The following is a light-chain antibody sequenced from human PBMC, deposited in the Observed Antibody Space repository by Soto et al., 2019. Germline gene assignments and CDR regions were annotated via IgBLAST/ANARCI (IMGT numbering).Light chain of an antibody. CDR2: GAF. Sequence: EIVMTQSPATLSVSPGETATLSCRASQSVSYNLAWYQQKPGQGPRLLIYGAFTRATGIPPRFSGSGSGTDFTPTISSLQSEDFAVYYCQQYKNWPPLTFGGGTKVEIK. CDR3: QQYKNWPPLT. J-gene: IGKJ4*01. V-gene: IGKV3-15*01. CDR1: QSVSYN.